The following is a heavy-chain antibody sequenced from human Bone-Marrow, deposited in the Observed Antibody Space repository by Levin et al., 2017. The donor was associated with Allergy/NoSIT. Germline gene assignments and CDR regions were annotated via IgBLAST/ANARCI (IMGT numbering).Heavy chain of an antibody. J-gene: IGHJ4*02. V-gene: IGHV3-7*01. Sequence: GGSLRLSCAASGFTFSSHWMHWVRQAPGRGLEWVANINHDGSEKSYVDSVKGRFTISRDNAKNSLYLQMDSLRAEDTALYYCAELSAVAGTSGYWGQGTLVTVSS. CDR1: GFTFSSHW. D-gene: IGHD6-19*01. CDR2: INHDGSEK. CDR3: AELSAVAGTSGY.